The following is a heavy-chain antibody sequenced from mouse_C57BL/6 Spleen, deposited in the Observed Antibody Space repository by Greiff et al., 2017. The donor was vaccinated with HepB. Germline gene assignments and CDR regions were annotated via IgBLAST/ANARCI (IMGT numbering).Heavy chain of an antibody. CDR3: ASWGYYGSSHYFDY. D-gene: IGHD1-1*01. CDR2: ISYDGSN. J-gene: IGHJ2*01. Sequence: EVQLQQSGPGLVKPSQSLSLTCSVTGYSITSGYYWNWIRQFPGNKLEWMGYISYDGSNNYNPSLKNRISITRDTSKNQFFLKLNSVTTEDTATYYCASWGYYGSSHYFDYWGQGTTLTVSS. CDR1: GYSITSGYY. V-gene: IGHV3-6*01.